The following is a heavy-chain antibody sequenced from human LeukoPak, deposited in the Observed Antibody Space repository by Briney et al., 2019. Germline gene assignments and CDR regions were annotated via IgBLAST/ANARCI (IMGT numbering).Heavy chain of an antibody. Sequence: ASVKVSCKASGYTFTAYYIHWVRQAPGRGLEWMGWINPTSGVTDYAQKFQGRVTLTRDTSISTAYMELTGLRSDATAVYYCAREGIMGTKEFDYWGHGTLVTVSS. V-gene: IGHV1-2*02. CDR1: GYTFTAYY. CDR2: INPTSGVT. J-gene: IGHJ4*01. CDR3: AREGIMGTKEFDY. D-gene: IGHD2-8*01.